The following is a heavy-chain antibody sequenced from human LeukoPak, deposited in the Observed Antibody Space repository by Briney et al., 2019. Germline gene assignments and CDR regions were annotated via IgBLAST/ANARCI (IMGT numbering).Heavy chain of an antibody. V-gene: IGHV4-34*01. CDR1: GWSFNDYY. Sequence: PSETLSLTCAVYGWSFNDYYWNWIRQPPGKGLEWIGEINVRGDTNYNPSLKSRVTISVDTSKKQFSLRFTSTIAADTAVYYCVRGQVPAARGYNWFDPWGQGTLVSVSS. CDR2: INVRGDT. J-gene: IGHJ5*02. CDR3: VRGQVPAARGYNWFDP. D-gene: IGHD2-2*01.